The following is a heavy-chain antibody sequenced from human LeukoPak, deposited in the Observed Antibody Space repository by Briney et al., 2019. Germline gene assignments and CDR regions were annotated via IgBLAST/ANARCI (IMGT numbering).Heavy chain of an antibody. Sequence: ASVKVSCKASGYTFTGYYIHWVRQAPGQGLEWMGWINPNSGGTNYAQKFQGRVTMTRDTSVSTAYMDLSWLGSEDTAVYYCARDRRAGGYNTGPDYWGQGTLVTVSS. D-gene: IGHD5-24*01. V-gene: IGHV1-2*02. CDR3: ARDRRAGGYNTGPDY. CDR1: GYTFTGYY. CDR2: INPNSGGT. J-gene: IGHJ4*02.